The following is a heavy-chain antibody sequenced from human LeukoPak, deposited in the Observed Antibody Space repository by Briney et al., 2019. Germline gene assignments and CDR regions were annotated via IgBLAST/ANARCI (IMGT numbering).Heavy chain of an antibody. CDR3: AKALPRSHCSSTSCYVVDY. V-gene: IGHV3-23*01. CDR2: ISGSGGST. D-gene: IGHD2-2*01. J-gene: IGHJ4*02. Sequence: SGGSLRLSCAASGFTFSDYAMSWVRQAPGKGLEWVSGISGSGGSTYYADSVKGRFTISRDNSKNTLYLQMNSLRAEDTAVYYCAKALPRSHCSSTSCYVVDYWGQGTLVTVSS. CDR1: GFTFSDYA.